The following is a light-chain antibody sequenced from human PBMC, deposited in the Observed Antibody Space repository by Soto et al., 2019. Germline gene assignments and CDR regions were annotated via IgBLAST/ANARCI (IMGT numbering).Light chain of an antibody. CDR2: DDT. V-gene: IGLV3-21*02. Sequence: SYELTQPPSVSVAAGQTAKITRGGASIGGKTVHWYQQKPGQAPVLVVYDDTDRPSGIPERFSGSNSGNTATLTISRVEAGDEADYYCQVWDSSRDPVVFGGGTKLTVL. CDR3: QVWDSSRDPVV. CDR1: SIGGKT. J-gene: IGLJ2*01.